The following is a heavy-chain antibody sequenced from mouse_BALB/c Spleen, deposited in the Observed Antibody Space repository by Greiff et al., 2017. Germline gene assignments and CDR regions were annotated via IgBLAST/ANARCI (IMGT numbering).Heavy chain of an antibody. CDR3: AREEYGNPFAY. V-gene: IGHV5-4*02. CDR2: ISDGGSYT. CDR1: GFTFSDYY. Sequence: EVQVVESGGGLVKPGGSLKLSCAASGFTFSDYYMYWVRQTPEKRLEWVATISDGGSYTYYTDSVKGRFTISRDNAKNNLYLQMSSLKSEDTAMYYCAREEYGNPFAYWGQGTLVTVSA. D-gene: IGHD2-10*02. J-gene: IGHJ3*01.